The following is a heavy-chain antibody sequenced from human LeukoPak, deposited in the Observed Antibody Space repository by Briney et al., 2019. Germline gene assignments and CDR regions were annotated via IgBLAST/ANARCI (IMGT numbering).Heavy chain of an antibody. V-gene: IGHV4-30-4*08. J-gene: IGHJ4*02. CDR3: ARVGIVGATWVDY. D-gene: IGHD1-26*01. CDR1: GGSISSGDYY. Sequence: SQTLSPTCTVSGGSISSGDYYWSWIRQPPGKGLEWIGYIYYSGSTYYNPSLKSRVTISVDTSKNQFSLKLSSVTAADTAVYYCARVGIVGATWVDYWGQGTLVTVSS. CDR2: IYYSGST.